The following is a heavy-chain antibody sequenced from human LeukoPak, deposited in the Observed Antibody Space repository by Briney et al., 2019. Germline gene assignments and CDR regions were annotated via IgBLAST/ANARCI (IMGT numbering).Heavy chain of an antibody. V-gene: IGHV4-34*01. CDR1: GGSFSGYY. CDR3: ARGVLLGPKLVRSHYYYYYMDV. CDR2: INHSGST. D-gene: IGHD6-13*01. J-gene: IGHJ6*03. Sequence: PSETLSLTCAVYGGSFSGYYWSWIRQPPGKGLEWIGEINHSGSTNYNPSLKSRVTISVDTSKNQFSLKLSSVTAADTAVYYCARGVLLGPKLVRSHYYYYYMDVWGKGTTVTVSS.